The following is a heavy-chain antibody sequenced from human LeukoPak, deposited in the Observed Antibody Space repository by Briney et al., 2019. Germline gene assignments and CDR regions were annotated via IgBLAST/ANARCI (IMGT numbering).Heavy chain of an antibody. CDR1: GGSISSYY. Sequence: SETLSLTCTVSGGSISSYYWSWIRQPPEKGLEWIGYIYYSGSTNYNPSLKSRVTISVDTSKNQFSLKLSSVTAADTAVYYCARGEWLRPNYYYYYMDVWGKGTTVTVSS. D-gene: IGHD5-12*01. CDR2: IYYSGST. V-gene: IGHV4-59*01. CDR3: ARGEWLRPNYYYYYMDV. J-gene: IGHJ6*03.